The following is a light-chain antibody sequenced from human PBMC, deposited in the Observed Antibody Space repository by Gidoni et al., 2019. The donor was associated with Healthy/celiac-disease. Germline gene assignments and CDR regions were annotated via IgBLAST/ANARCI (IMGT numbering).Light chain of an antibody. V-gene: IGLV6-57*04. CDR2: EDN. J-gene: IGLJ2*01. Sequence: NFMRTQPHPVSESPGKTVTISCTRSSGSIASNYVQWYQQRPGSAPTTVIYEDNQRPSGVPDLFSGSIDSSSNSASLTISGLKTEDEADYYCQSYDSSNVVFGGGTKLTVL. CDR3: QSYDSSNVV. CDR1: SGSIASNY.